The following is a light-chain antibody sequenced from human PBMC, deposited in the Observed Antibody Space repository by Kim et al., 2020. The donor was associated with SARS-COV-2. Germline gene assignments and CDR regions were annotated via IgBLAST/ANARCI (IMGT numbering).Light chain of an antibody. Sequence: GQRVTSHCPGGRSNIGNNYVYWYQQIPGTAPKVLIYRSNQRPSGVPGRMPGSKSGTSASLAISGLRSEDEAEYHCAAWDDRLSGWVFGGGTQLTVL. CDR2: RSN. V-gene: IGLV1-47*01. CDR3: AAWDDRLSGWV. J-gene: IGLJ3*02. CDR1: RSNIGNNY.